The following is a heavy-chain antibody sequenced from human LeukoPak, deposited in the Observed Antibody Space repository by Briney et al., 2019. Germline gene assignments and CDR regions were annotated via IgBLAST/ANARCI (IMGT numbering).Heavy chain of an antibody. Sequence: PGGSLRLSCAASGFTFSSYSMNWVRQAPGKGLEWVSSISSSSSYIYYADSVKGRFTISRDNAKNSLYLQMNSLRAEDTAVYYCARGGFDYDSSGYPGTPYYYYGMDVWGQGTTVTVSS. D-gene: IGHD3-22*01. J-gene: IGHJ6*02. CDR1: GFTFSSYS. V-gene: IGHV3-21*01. CDR2: ISSSSSYI. CDR3: ARGGFDYDSSGYPGTPYYYYGMDV.